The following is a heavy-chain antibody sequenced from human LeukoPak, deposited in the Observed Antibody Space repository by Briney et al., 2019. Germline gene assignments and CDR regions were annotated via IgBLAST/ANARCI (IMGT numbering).Heavy chain of an antibody. CDR1: GGSIRSYY. CDR3: ARTGSTVTMLYPFDH. J-gene: IGHJ4*02. Sequence: SETLSLTRTVSGGSIRSYYWSWIRQPPGKGLEWIGYIYYSGSTNYNPSLKSRVSISVDTSKNQFSLKLSSVTAADTAVYYCARTGSTVTMLYPFDHWGQGTLVTVSS. V-gene: IGHV4-59*01. D-gene: IGHD4-17*01. CDR2: IYYSGST.